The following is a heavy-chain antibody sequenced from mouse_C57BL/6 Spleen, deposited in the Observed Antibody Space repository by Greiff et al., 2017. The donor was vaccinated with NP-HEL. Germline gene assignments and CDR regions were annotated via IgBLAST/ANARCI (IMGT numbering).Heavy chain of an antibody. Sequence: QVQLQQSGAELVRPGASVTLSCKASGYTFTDYEMHWVKQTPVHGLEWIGAIDPETGGTAYNQKFKGKAILTADKSSSTAYMELRSLTSEDSAVYYCSLIYDGYFFDYWGQGTTLTVSS. D-gene: IGHD2-3*01. CDR3: SLIYDGYFFDY. CDR1: GYTFTDYE. CDR2: IDPETGGT. V-gene: IGHV1-15*01. J-gene: IGHJ2*01.